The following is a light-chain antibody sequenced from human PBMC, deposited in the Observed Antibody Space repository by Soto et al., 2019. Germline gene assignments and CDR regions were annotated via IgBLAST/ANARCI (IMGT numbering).Light chain of an antibody. V-gene: IGLV2-23*02. CDR1: SSDVGSYNL. CDR2: EVS. J-gene: IGLJ7*01. Sequence: QSVLTQPASVSGSPGQSITISCTGTSSDVGSYNLVSWYQQHPGKAPKLMISEVSKRPSGISDRFSGSKSGSTASLTISGLQAEDEADYYCSSYAGTSTHTVFGGGTQLTVL. CDR3: SSYAGTSTHTV.